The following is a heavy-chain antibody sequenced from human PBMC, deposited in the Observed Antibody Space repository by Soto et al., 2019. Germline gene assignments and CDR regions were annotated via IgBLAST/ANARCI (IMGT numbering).Heavy chain of an antibody. CDR2: IYYSGST. D-gene: IGHD5-18*01. CDR1: GGSVSSGSYY. Sequence: SETLSLTCTVSGGSVSSGSYYWSWIRQPPGKGLEWIGYIYYSGSTNYNPSLKSRVTISVDTSKNQFSLKLSSVTAADTAVYYCARTHRIRYSYGYPFDYWGQGTLVTVSS. V-gene: IGHV4-61*01. CDR3: ARTHRIRYSYGYPFDY. J-gene: IGHJ4*02.